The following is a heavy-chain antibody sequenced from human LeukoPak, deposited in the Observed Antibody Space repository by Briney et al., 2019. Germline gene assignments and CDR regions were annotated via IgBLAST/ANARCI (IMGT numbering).Heavy chain of an antibody. CDR1: GFTVSSNY. CDR2: IYSGGST. V-gene: IGHV3-66*01. D-gene: IGHD3-16*01. Sequence: PGGSLRLSCAASGFTVSSNYTSWVRQAPGKGLEWVSVIYSGGSTYYADSVKGRFTISRDNSKNTLYLQMNSLRAEDTAVYYCARSKGGPIYYYYYYYMDVWGKGTTVTISS. J-gene: IGHJ6*03. CDR3: ARSKGGPIYYYYYYYMDV.